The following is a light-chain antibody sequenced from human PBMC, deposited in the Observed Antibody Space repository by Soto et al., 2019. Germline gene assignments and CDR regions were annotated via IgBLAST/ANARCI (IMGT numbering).Light chain of an antibody. CDR3: CSYAGSSTFEV. J-gene: IGLJ1*01. CDR2: EGS. V-gene: IGLV2-23*03. CDR1: SSDVGSYNL. Sequence: QSSLTQPASLSGSPGQSITISCTGTSSDVGSYNLVSWYQQHPGKAPKLMIYEGSKRPSGVSNRFSGSKSGNTASLTISGLQAEDEADYYCCSYAGSSTFEVFGTGTKVTGL.